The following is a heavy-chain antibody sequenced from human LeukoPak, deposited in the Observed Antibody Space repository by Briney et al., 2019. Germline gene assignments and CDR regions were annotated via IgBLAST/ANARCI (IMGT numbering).Heavy chain of an antibody. CDR2: IYSGGST. D-gene: IGHD3-10*01. CDR1: GFTASSNY. Sequence: GGSLRLSCAASGFTASSNYMSWVREAPGKGLEWVSVIYSGGSTYYADSVKGRFTISRDNSKNTLYLQMNSLRAEDTAVYYCARLTPITMVRGVIGWFDPWGQGTLVTVSS. V-gene: IGHV3-53*01. CDR3: ARLTPITMVRGVIGWFDP. J-gene: IGHJ5*02.